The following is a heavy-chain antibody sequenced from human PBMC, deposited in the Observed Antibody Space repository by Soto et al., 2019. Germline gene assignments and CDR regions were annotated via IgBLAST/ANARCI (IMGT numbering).Heavy chain of an antibody. V-gene: IGHV4-30-4*01. D-gene: IGHD6-19*01. CDR1: GGSISSGDYY. CDR3: ARTPSSIAVAGT. Sequence: QVQLQESGPGLVKPSQTLSLTCTVSGGSISSGDYYWSWIRQPPGKGLEWIGYIYYSGSTYYNPSLKRRVTISVDTSKDQVSLKLSSVTAADTAVYYCARTPSSIAVAGTWGQGTLVTVSS. CDR2: IYYSGST. J-gene: IGHJ5*02.